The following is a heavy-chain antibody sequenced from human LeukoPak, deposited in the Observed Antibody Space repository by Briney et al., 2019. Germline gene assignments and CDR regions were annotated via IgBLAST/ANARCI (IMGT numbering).Heavy chain of an antibody. V-gene: IGHV3-7*01. Sequence: PGGSLRLSCAASGFTISSHWMSWVRQAPGEGLEWVANIKQDGSEKYYVDSVKGRFTISRDNAKNSLYLQMNSLRAEDTAVYYCARDHVVDGLVFDYWGQGALVTVSS. CDR2: IKQDGSEK. CDR3: ARDHVVDGLVFDY. D-gene: IGHD2-15*01. J-gene: IGHJ4*02. CDR1: GFTISSHW.